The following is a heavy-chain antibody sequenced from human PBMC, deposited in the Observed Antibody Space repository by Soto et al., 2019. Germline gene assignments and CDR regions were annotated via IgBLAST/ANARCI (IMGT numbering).Heavy chain of an antibody. Sequence: EVQLLESGGGLVQPGGSLRLSFAASGFTFSSYSMSCVRQAPGKGLEWVSGFRTGGDDGTTYYADSVKGRFSISRDNSKNTLFLQMNSLRAEDTAIYYCAKKVNSGPGSQYFDYWGQGTLVTVSS. CDR3: AKKVNSGPGSQYFDY. CDR1: GFTFSSYS. CDR2: FRTGGDDGTT. V-gene: IGHV3-23*01. D-gene: IGHD3-10*01. J-gene: IGHJ4*02.